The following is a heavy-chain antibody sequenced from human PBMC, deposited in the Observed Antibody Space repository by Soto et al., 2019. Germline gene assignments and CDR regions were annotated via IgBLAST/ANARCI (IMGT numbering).Heavy chain of an antibody. D-gene: IGHD3-10*01. Sequence: ASGFTFSGSYMLWIRHAQGKGLEWVSYISSDSGYTQYADSLQGRFTVSRDNAKNSMYLEMKGLRAEDTAVYFCARDPMGRGVPLDYWGPGTLVTVSS. CDR1: GFTFSGSY. CDR2: ISSDSGYT. V-gene: IGHV3-11*06. J-gene: IGHJ4*02. CDR3: ARDPMGRGVPLDY.